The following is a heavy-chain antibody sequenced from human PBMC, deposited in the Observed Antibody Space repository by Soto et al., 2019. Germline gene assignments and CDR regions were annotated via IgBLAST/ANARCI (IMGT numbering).Heavy chain of an antibody. CDR2: MYNTGST. D-gene: IGHD2-21*02. J-gene: IGHJ6*02. Sequence: SQPLSHPCTVSGGSISSGDYYWSMKRKPPGKGLEWIGYMYNTGSTVYNPSFKSRVTISVDTSKNQFSLKLNSVTAADTAVYYCARDLWGYCGTDCYPLDVWGQGTTVTVSS. V-gene: IGHV4-61*08. CDR1: GGSISSGDYY. CDR3: ARDLWGYCGTDCYPLDV.